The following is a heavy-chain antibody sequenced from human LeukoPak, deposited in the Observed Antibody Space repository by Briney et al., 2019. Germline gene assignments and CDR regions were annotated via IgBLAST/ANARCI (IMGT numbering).Heavy chain of an antibody. Sequence: GGSLRLSCAASGFTFSSYWMSWVRQAPGKGLEWAANIKQDGSEKYYVDSVKGRFTISRDNAKNSLYLQMNSLRAEDTAVYYCARDLSTVTTWYPAFDIWGQGTMVTVSS. CDR1: GFTFSSYW. J-gene: IGHJ3*02. D-gene: IGHD4-17*01. CDR2: IKQDGSEK. V-gene: IGHV3-7*03. CDR3: ARDLSTVTTWYPAFDI.